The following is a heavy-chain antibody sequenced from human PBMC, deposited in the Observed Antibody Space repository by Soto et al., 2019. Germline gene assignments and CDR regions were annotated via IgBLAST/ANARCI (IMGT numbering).Heavy chain of an antibody. CDR3: ARALDYGGKDALAS. D-gene: IGHD4-17*01. J-gene: IGHJ3*02. CDR1: GCSISSGGYY. Sequence: PSETLSLTCTVSGCSISSGGYYWSWIRQHPGKGLEWIGYIYYSGSTYYNPSLKSRVTISVDTSKNQFSLKLSSVTAADTAVYYWARALDYGGKDALASRGQGTIVPVAS. CDR2: IYYSGST. V-gene: IGHV4-31*03.